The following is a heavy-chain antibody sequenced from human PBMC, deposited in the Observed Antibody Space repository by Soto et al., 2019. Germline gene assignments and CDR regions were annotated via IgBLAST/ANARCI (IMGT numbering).Heavy chain of an antibody. Sequence: QVQLVQSGAEAGKPGSSVKVSCRASGGIFSSFTISWVRQAPGQGLEWLGGIIPIFDTPTYAQKFQGRVTITADKSTNTVYMELSRLRSEDTAVYYCAPPGATTMARGAMKHYYYVMDVWGQGTTVTVSS. D-gene: IGHD3-10*01. V-gene: IGHV1-69*06. J-gene: IGHJ6*02. CDR1: GGIFSSFT. CDR2: IIPIFDTP. CDR3: APPGATTMARGAMKHYYYVMDV.